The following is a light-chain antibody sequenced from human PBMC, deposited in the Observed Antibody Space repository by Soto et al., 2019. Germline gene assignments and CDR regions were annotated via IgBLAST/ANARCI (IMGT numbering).Light chain of an antibody. CDR1: QSVRSN. CDR2: GAS. J-gene: IGKJ3*01. V-gene: IGKV3-15*01. CDR3: QHSRT. Sequence: EILLTQSPAALSVSPGERATLSCRASQSVRSNLAWYQQKPGKAPRLLIYGASTRATGIPARFSGSGSGTEFTLTISSLQYEDFAVYYCQHSRTFGPGTKVDIK.